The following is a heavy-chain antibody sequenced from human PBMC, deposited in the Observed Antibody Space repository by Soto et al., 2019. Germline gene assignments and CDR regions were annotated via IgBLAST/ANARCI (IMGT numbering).Heavy chain of an antibody. J-gene: IGHJ5*02. Sequence: GASVKVSCKASGYTFTGYYMHWVRQAPGQGLEWMGWINPNSGGTNYAQKFQGRVTMTRDTSISTAYMELSRLRSDDTAVYYCARARITIFSSRVRAPNWFDPWGQGTLVTVSS. CDR2: INPNSGGT. CDR1: GYTFTGYY. CDR3: ARARITIFSSRVRAPNWFDP. D-gene: IGHD3-3*01. V-gene: IGHV1-2*02.